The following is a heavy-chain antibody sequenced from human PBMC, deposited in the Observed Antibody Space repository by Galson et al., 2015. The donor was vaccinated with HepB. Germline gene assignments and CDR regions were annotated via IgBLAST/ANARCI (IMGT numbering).Heavy chain of an antibody. J-gene: IGHJ6*02. CDR1: GFTFGDYA. CDR2: IRSKAYGGTT. D-gene: IGHD1-26*01. V-gene: IGHV3-49*04. CDR3: TRENEWELLLYYYYGMDV. Sequence: SLRLSCAASGFTFGDYAMSWVRQAPGKGLEWVGFIRSKAYGGTTEYAASVKGRFTISRDDSKSIAYLQMNSLKTEDTAVYYCTRENEWELLLYYYYGMDVWGQGTTVTVSS.